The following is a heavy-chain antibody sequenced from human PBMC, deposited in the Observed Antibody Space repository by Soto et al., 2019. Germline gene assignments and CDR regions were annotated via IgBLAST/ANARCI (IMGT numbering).Heavy chain of an antibody. Sequence: GGSLRLSCAASGFNFGDYAMHWVRHGPGKGLEWVTGINGNGVYVTYADSVKGRFTISRDNAKNYLYLEMNSLRIEDTGMHYCTGCSGGTCTRKWFDLWGQGTLVTVSS. V-gene: IGHV3-9*01. D-gene: IGHD2-15*01. CDR2: INGNGVYV. CDR1: GFNFGDYA. CDR3: TGCSGGTCTRKWFDL. J-gene: IGHJ5*02.